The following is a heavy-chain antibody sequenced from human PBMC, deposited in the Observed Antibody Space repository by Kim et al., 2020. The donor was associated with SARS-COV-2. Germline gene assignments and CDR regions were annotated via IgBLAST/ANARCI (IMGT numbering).Heavy chain of an antibody. CDR3: AKDRRWVGATAARHPDY. J-gene: IGHJ4*02. D-gene: IGHD1-26*01. Sequence: GGSLRLSCAASGFTFSSYGMHWVRQAPGKGLEWVAVISYDGSNKYYADSVKGRFTISRDNSKNTLYLQMNSLRAEDTAVYYCAKDRRWVGATAARHPDYWGQGTLVTVSS. CDR1: GFTFSSYG. V-gene: IGHV3-30*18. CDR2: ISYDGSNK.